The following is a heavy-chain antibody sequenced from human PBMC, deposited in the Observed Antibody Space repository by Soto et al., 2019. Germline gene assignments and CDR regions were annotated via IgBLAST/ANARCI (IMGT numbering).Heavy chain of an antibody. V-gene: IGHV4-4*07. CDR2: IHSSGST. D-gene: IGHD6-13*01. CDR3: ARVQGVAAAGITWFDP. J-gene: IGHJ5*02. Sequence: ETLSLTCTVSGASMNSYHWSWIRQPAGKGLEWIGHIHSSGSTNYNPSLKSRVTMSVDTSKNQFSLRLMSLTAADTAVYYCARVQGVAAAGITWFDPWGQGSLVTVSS. CDR1: GASMNSYH.